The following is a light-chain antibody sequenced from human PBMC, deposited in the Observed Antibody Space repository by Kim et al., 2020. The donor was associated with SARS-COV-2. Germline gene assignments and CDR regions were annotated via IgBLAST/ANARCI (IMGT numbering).Light chain of an antibody. Sequence: EIVLTQSPGTLSLSPGERATLSCRASQNVDSNYVAWYRQKPGQAPRLLIYGASIRATDIPDRFSGGGSGTDFTLTIHRLEPEDFAVYYCQHYGRSPPWTFGQGTKVDIK. CDR1: QNVDSNY. CDR2: GAS. V-gene: IGKV3-20*01. CDR3: QHYGRSPPWT. J-gene: IGKJ1*01.